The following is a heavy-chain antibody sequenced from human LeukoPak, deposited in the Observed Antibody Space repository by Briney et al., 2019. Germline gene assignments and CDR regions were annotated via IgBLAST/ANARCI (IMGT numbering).Heavy chain of an antibody. V-gene: IGHV1-24*01. J-gene: IGHJ4*02. CDR3: ARVGIAAACDY. D-gene: IGHD6-13*01. CDR1: GYTLTELS. CDR2: FDPEDGET. Sequence: ASVKVSCKVSGYTLTELSMHWVRQAPGKGLEWMGGFDPEDGETIYAQKFQGRVTMSRDTSTSTVYMELSSLRSEDTAVYYCARVGIAAACDYWGQGTLVTVSS.